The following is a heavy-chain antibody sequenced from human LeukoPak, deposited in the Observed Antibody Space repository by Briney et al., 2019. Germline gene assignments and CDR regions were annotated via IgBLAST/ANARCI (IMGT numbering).Heavy chain of an antibody. CDR1: GYTFTGYY. CDR3: ACLYSSGHR. J-gene: IGHJ1*01. CDR2: INPNSGGT. Sequence: ASVEVSCKASGYTFTGYYMHWVRQAPGQGLEWMGWINPNSGGTTYAQNFQGRVTMTRDTSISTAYMELSRLRSDDTAIYYCACLYSSGHRWGQGTLVTVSS. V-gene: IGHV1-2*02. D-gene: IGHD6-19*01.